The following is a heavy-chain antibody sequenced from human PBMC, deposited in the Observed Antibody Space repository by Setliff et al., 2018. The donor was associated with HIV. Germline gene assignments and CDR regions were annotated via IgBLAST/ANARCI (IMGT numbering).Heavy chain of an antibody. CDR3: ARGRFTYYYDSSGYYY. Sequence: PSETLSLTCTVSGGSISSGSYYWSWIRQPAGKGLEWIGRVYTSGSTNYNPSLKSRVTISVYTSKNQFSLKLISVTASDTAVYYCARGRFTYYYDSSGYYYWGQGTLVTVSS. D-gene: IGHD3-22*01. J-gene: IGHJ4*02. CDR2: VYTSGST. CDR1: GGSISSGSYY. V-gene: IGHV4-61*02.